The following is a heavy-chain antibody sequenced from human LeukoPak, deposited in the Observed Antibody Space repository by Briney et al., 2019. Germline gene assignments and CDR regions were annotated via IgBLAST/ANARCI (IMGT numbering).Heavy chain of an antibody. V-gene: IGHV1-69*05. CDR1: GGTFSSYA. J-gene: IGHJ5*02. Sequence: SVKVSCKASGGTFSSYAISWVRQAPGQGLEWMGGIIPIFGTANYAQKFQGRVTITTDESTSTAYMELSSLRSEGTAVYYCARDKEITGGWFDPWGQGTLVTVSS. CDR3: ARDKEITGGWFDP. D-gene: IGHD3-16*01. CDR2: IIPIFGTA.